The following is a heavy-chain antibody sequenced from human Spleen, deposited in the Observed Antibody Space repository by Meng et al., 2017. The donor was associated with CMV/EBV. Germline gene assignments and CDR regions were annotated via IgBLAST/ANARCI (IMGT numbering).Heavy chain of an antibody. CDR2: LYPSGST. Sequence: ESGRGLLKSPETVRVTCHVSGGSMGSYYWSWLRQPAGKVLGLIGSLYPSGSTNNNPSLKSRVTMSVDTSKNQFSLKLSSVTAADTAVYYCARDPAAGFFDYWGQGTLVTVSS. V-gene: IGHV4-4*07. CDR1: GGSMGSYY. J-gene: IGHJ4*02. D-gene: IGHD6-13*01. CDR3: ARDPAAGFFDY.